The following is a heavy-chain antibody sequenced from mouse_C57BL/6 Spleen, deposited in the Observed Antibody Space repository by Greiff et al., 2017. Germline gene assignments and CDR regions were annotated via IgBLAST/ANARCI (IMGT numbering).Heavy chain of an antibody. CDR1: GYAFSSYW. Sequence: VKLQESGAELVKPGASVKISCKASGYAFSSYWMNWVKQRPGKGLEWIGQIYPGDGDTNYNGKFKGKATLTADKSSSTAYMQLSSLTSEDSAVYFCARRNWDSYWYFDVWGTGTTVTVSS. J-gene: IGHJ1*03. D-gene: IGHD4-1*01. V-gene: IGHV1-80*01. CDR3: ARRNWDSYWYFDV. CDR2: IYPGDGDT.